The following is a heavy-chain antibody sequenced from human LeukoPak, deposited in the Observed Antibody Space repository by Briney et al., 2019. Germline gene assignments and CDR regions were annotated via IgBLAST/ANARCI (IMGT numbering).Heavy chain of an antibody. CDR2: IIPILGIA. D-gene: IGHD2-15*01. V-gene: IGHV1-69*02. CDR1: GGTFSSCT. CDR3: ARMPCSGGSCYPDY. Sequence: SVKLSCKASGGTFSSCTISWVRQPPAQGLEWVGRIIPILGIANFAQEFQGRVTITADKSTSTDYMELSRLRAEDTAVYYCARMPCSGGSCYPDYWGQGTLVTVSS. J-gene: IGHJ4*02.